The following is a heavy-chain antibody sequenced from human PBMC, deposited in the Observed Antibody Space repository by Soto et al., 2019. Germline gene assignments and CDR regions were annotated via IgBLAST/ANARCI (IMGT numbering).Heavy chain of an antibody. CDR2: ISAYNGNT. CDR1: GYTFTSYH. V-gene: IGHV1-18*01. CDR3: ARERSSGWYVDY. Sequence: QVQLVQSGAEVKKPGASVKVSCKASGYTFTSYHITWVRQAPGQGLEWMGWISAYNGNTNYAQKFQGRVTMTRNTSVSTAYMELSSLRSEDTAVYYCARERSSGWYVDYWGQGTLVTVSS. J-gene: IGHJ4*02. D-gene: IGHD6-19*01.